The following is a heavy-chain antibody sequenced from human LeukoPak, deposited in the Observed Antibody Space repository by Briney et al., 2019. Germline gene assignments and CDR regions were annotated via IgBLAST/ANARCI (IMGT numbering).Heavy chain of an antibody. CDR3: ARRGGGRDYYHMDV. D-gene: IGHD3-16*01. J-gene: IGHJ6*03. CDR2: IYAGDSDT. Sequence: GESLKISCKGSGYSFTSYWIGWVRQMPGKGLEWMGFIYAGDSDTTYSPSFQGQVTISADKSINTVYLQWSNLKASDTATYYCARRGGGRDYYHMDVWGKGTTVTVSS. CDR1: GYSFTSYW. V-gene: IGHV5-51*01.